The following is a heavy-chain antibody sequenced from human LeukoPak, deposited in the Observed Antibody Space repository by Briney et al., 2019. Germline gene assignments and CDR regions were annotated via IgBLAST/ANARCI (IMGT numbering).Heavy chain of an antibody. J-gene: IGHJ4*02. V-gene: IGHV3-48*04. CDR1: GFTFSSYV. CDR2: ISSSGSTI. D-gene: IGHD6-13*01. CDR3: ARDFEPDSSSRAGPAVFDY. Sequence: GGSLRLSCAASGFTFSSYVMHWVRQAPGKGLEWVSYISSSGSTIYYADSVKGRFTISRDNAKNSLYLQMNSLRAEDTAVYYCARDFEPDSSSRAGPAVFDYWGQGTLVTVSS.